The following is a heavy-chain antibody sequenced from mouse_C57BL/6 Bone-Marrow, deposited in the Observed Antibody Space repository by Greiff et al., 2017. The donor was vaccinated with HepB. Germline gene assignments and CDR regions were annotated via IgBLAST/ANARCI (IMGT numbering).Heavy chain of an antibody. Sequence: VTLKESGAELVKPGASVKLSCTASGFNIKDYYMHWVKQRTEQGLEWIGRIDPEDGETKYAPKFQGKATITADTSSNTAYLQLSSLTSEDTAVYYCARDTTVNWYFDVWGTGTTVTVSS. J-gene: IGHJ1*03. V-gene: IGHV14-2*01. D-gene: IGHD1-1*01. CDR1: GFNIKDYY. CDR3: ARDTTVNWYFDV. CDR2: IDPEDGET.